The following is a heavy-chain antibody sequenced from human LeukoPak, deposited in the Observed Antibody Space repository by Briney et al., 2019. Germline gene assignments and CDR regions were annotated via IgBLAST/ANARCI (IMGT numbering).Heavy chain of an antibody. CDR1: GFIFSSNA. D-gene: IGHD3-10*01. J-gene: IGHJ6*02. CDR2: ISGTGGST. Sequence: GGSLRLSCAASGFIFSSNAMNWVRQAPGKGLEWVSDISGTGGSTYYADSVKGRFTISRDNSKNTLYLQMNSLRVEDTAIYYCARCKYGSGSFASGMDVWGQGTTVTVSS. V-gene: IGHV3-23*01. CDR3: ARCKYGSGSFASGMDV.